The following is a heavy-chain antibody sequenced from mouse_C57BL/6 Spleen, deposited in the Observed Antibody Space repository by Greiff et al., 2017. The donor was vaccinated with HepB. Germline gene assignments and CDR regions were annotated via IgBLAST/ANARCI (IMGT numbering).Heavy chain of an antibody. CDR3: ARSEGYDGFDY. CDR1: GYTFTSYT. J-gene: IGHJ2*01. V-gene: IGHV1-4*01. Sequence: VNLVESGAELARPGASVKMSCKASGYTFTSYTMHWVKQRPGQGLEWIGYINPSSGYTKYNQKFKDKATLTADKSSSTAYMQLSSLTSEDSAVYYCARSEGYDGFDYWGQGTTLTVSS. CDR2: INPSSGYT. D-gene: IGHD2-2*01.